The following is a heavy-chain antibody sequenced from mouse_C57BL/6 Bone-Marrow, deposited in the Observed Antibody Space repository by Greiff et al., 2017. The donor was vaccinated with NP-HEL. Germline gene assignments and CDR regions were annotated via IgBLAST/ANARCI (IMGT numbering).Heavy chain of an antibody. CDR2: ISYDGSN. D-gene: IGHD2-1*01. Sequence: VQLKESGPGLVKPSQSLSLTCSVTGYSITSGYYWNWIRQFPGNKLEWMGYISYDGSNNYNPSLKNRISITRDTSKNQFFLKLNAVTTEDTARDYCAGGNYRQGYFDVWGTGTTVTVSS. J-gene: IGHJ1*03. CDR1: GYSITSGYY. CDR3: AGGNYRQGYFDV. V-gene: IGHV3-6*01.